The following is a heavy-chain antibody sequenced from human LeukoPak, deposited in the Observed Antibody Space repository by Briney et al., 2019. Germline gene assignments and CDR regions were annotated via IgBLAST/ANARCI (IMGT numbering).Heavy chain of an antibody. D-gene: IGHD1-26*01. V-gene: IGHV4-34*01. CDR3: ARGFRRIVGSTGRCWFDP. CDR1: GGSVSSGGYS. Sequence: KPSETLSLTCVVSGGSVSSGGYSWSWVRQPPGKGLEWIGEINHNGSTKYSTSLKSRVTISVDTSKNQFSLNMRSVTAADTAVYYCARGFRRIVGSTGRCWFDPWGQGTLVTVSS. CDR2: INHNGST. J-gene: IGHJ5*02.